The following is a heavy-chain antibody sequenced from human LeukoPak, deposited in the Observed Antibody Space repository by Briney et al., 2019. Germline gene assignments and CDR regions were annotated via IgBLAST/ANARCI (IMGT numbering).Heavy chain of an antibody. Sequence: GGSLRLSCVASGFTFDSYWMGWVRQAPGKGLEWVANIKQDGSEKHYVDSVKGRFTISRDNSKNTLYLQMNSLRAEDTAVYYCASVALGDYWGQGTLVTVSS. CDR1: GFTFDSYW. CDR3: ASVALGDY. CDR2: IKQDGSEK. V-gene: IGHV3-7*01. D-gene: IGHD2-15*01. J-gene: IGHJ4*02.